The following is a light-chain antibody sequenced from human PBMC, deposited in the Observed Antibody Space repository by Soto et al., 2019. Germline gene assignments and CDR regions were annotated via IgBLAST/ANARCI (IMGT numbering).Light chain of an antibody. CDR3: QQYNNWPQT. V-gene: IGKV3-15*01. Sequence: ETMMTQSPDTLSVSLGERATLSCRASQSLRSSLAWYQQKPGQAPRLLIYDASTRATGIPARFSGSGSGTDFTLTISGLRSEDFAVYYCQQYNNWPQTFGQGTKVDIK. CDR1: QSLRSS. J-gene: IGKJ1*01. CDR2: DAS.